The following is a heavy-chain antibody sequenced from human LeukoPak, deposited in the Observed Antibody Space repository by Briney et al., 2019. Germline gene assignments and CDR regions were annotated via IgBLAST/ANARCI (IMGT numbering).Heavy chain of an antibody. CDR1: GGSFSGYY. J-gene: IGHJ4*02. V-gene: IGHV4-34*01. CDR3: ASLEWLPYYFDY. CDR2: INHSGST. Sequence: PSDTLSLTCAVYGGSFSGYYWSWIRQPPGKGLEWIGEINHSGSTNYNPSLKSRLTISVDTSKNQFSLKLSSVTAADTAVYYCASLEWLPYYFDYWGQGTLVTVSS. D-gene: IGHD3-3*01.